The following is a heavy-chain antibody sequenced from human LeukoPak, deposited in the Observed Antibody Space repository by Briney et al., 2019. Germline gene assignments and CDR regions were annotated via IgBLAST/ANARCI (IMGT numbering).Heavy chain of an antibody. CDR1: GYTFTSYG. CDR3: ASHSGYDYWFDP. D-gene: IGHD5-12*01. V-gene: IGHV1-18*01. J-gene: IGHJ5*02. CDR2: ISAYNGNT. Sequence: RVASMKVSCKASGYTFTSYGISWVRQAPGQGLEWMGWISAYNGNTNYAQKLQGRVTMTTDTSTSTAYMELRSLRSDDTAVYYCASHSGYDYWFDPWGQGTLVTVSS.